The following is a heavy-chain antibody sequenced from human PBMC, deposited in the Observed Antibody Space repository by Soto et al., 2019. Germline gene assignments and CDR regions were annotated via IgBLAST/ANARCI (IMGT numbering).Heavy chain of an antibody. J-gene: IGHJ5*02. CDR3: VRGDRFDP. CDR2: INPHSGGT. Sequence: ASVKVSCKTSGYTFTGYNVNWVRQAPGQGLEWMGWINPHSGGTNYAQKFRGRVNMTGDTSISTAYMELNSLTSDDTAVYYCVRGDRFDPWGQGTLVTVSS. CDR1: GYTFTGYN. V-gene: IGHV1-2*02. D-gene: IGHD3-16*01.